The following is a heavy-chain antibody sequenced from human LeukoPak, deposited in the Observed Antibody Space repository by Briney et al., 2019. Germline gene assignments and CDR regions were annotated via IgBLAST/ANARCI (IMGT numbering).Heavy chain of an antibody. Sequence: PSETLSLTCTVSGGSISSTNYYWSWIRQPAGKGLGWIGRIYTSGTTNYNPSLKSRVTISVDTSKNQFSLKLSSVTAADTAVYYCARDTPYCSSTSCSFDYWGQGTLVTVSS. CDR3: ARDTPYCSSTSCSFDY. V-gene: IGHV4-61*02. D-gene: IGHD2-2*01. CDR1: GGSISSTNYY. CDR2: IYTSGTT. J-gene: IGHJ4*02.